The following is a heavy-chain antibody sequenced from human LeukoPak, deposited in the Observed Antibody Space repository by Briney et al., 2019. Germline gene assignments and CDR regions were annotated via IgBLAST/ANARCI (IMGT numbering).Heavy chain of an antibody. CDR2: ISDDGSNK. D-gene: IGHD2-15*01. Sequence: PGGSLRLSCATSGFTFSRCAMYWVRQAPGKGLEWVALISDDGSNKYYVDSVGRFTISRDNSKNTVYLQMNSLRVEDTAMYYCAREKCIGASCYSTADYWGQGTLVTVSS. J-gene: IGHJ4*02. CDR1: GFTFSRCA. V-gene: IGHV3-30-3*01. CDR3: AREKCIGASCYSTADY.